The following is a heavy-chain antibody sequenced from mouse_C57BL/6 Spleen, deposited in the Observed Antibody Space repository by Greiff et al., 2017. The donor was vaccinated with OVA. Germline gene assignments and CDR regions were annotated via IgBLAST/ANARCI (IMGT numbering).Heavy chain of an antibody. Sequence: EVQLVESGGGLVKPGASLKLSCAASGFTFSSYTMSWVRQTPEKRLEWVATISGGGGNTYYPDSVKGRFTISRDNAKNTLYLQMSSLRSEDTALYYCARHLNVGGFDYWGQGTTLTVSS. CDR2: ISGGGGNT. V-gene: IGHV5-9*01. CDR1: GFTFSSYT. J-gene: IGHJ2*01. CDR3: ARHLNVGGFDY.